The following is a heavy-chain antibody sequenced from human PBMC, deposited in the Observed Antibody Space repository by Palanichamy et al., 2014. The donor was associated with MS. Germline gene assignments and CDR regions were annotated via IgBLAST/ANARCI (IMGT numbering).Heavy chain of an antibody. CDR1: GYSFTSYD. CDR2: MNPDSGNT. V-gene: IGHV1-8*01. J-gene: IGHJ4*02. Sequence: QLVQSGAEVKTPGASVKVSCKASGYSFTSYDINWVRQATGQGLEWMGWMNPDSGNTGYARNFQGRVTMTRSISISTAYMELSSLRSEDTALYYCARGIRAFCSGGSCYPEDFYSWGQGTLVTVSS. D-gene: IGHD2-15*01. CDR3: ARGIRAFCSGGSCYPEDFYS.